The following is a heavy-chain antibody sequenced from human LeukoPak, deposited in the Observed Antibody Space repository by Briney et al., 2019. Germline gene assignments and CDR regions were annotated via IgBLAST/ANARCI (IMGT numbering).Heavy chain of an antibody. D-gene: IGHD5-18*01. CDR1: GFTFSSYS. J-gene: IGHJ4*02. CDR2: ISHDGSNK. Sequence: GGSLRLSCAASGFTFSSYSMNWVRQAPGKGLEWVALISHDGSNKYYADSVKGRFTISRDNSKNTLYLHMNSLRPEDTAVYYCAGGYSYGIDYWGQGTLVTVSS. V-gene: IGHV3-30*03. CDR3: AGGYSYGIDY.